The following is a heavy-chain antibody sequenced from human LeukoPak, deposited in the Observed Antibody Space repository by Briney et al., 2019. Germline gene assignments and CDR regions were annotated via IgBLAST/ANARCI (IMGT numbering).Heavy chain of an antibody. CDR3: ARGNTSSWPLDS. D-gene: IGHD6-13*01. V-gene: IGHV4-61*02. CDR1: GGSISSGAYY. J-gene: IGHJ4*02. Sequence: SQTLSLTCTVSGGSISSGAYYWSWIRQPAGKGLEWIGRIYTTGYTNYIPSLKSRVTISVDTSKSQFSLKLSSVTAADTAVCYCARGNTSSWPLDSWGQGSLVTVSS. CDR2: IYTTGYT.